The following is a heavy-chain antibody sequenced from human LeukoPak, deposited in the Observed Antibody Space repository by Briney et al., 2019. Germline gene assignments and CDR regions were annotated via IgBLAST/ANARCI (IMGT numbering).Heavy chain of an antibody. CDR1: GFTFSSYA. D-gene: IGHD6-19*01. Sequence: GGSLRLSCAASGFTFSSYAMHGVRQAPGKGLEWVAVISYDGSNKYYADSVKGRFTISRDNSKNTLYLQMNSLRAEDTAVYYCARESLSSGSFDYWGQGTLVTVSS. J-gene: IGHJ4*02. CDR3: ARESLSSGSFDY. V-gene: IGHV3-30-3*01. CDR2: ISYDGSNK.